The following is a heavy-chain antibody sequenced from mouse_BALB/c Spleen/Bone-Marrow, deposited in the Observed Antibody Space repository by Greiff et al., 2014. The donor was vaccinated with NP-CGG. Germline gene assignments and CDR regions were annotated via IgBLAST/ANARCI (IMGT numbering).Heavy chain of an antibody. CDR3: AREGKDYYDSSDWYFDV. CDR1: GYTSTSSW. D-gene: IGHD1-1*01. V-gene: IGHV1S130*01. Sequence: VKLMESGSVLVRPGASVKLSCKASGYTSTSSWMHWAKQRPGQGLEWIGEIHPNSGNTNYNEKFKGKATLTVYTSSSTAYVDLSSLTSEDSAVYYCAREGKDYYDSSDWYFDVWGAGTTVTVSS. CDR2: IHPNSGNT. J-gene: IGHJ1*01.